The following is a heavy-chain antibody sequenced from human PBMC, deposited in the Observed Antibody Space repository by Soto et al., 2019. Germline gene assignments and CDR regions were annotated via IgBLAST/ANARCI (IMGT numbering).Heavy chain of an antibody. D-gene: IGHD3-3*01. Sequence: SETLSLTCAVYGGSFSGYYWSWIRQPPGKGLEWIGEINHSGSTNYNPSLKSRVTISVDTSKNQFSLKLSSVTAADTAVYYCARGSRAYYDFWSGYQRMAYFDYWGQGTLVTVSS. J-gene: IGHJ4*02. V-gene: IGHV4-34*01. CDR2: INHSGST. CDR3: ARGSRAYYDFWSGYQRMAYFDY. CDR1: GGSFSGYY.